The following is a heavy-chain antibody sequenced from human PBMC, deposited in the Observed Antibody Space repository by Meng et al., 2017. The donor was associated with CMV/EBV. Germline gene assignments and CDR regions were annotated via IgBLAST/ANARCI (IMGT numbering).Heavy chain of an antibody. V-gene: IGHV1-2*02. J-gene: IGHJ3*02. Sequence: ASVKVSCKASGYTFTDYKMHWVRQAPGQGLEWMGWISPNNGGTKYAQKFQGRVTMTRDTSTSTAYMELNRLTYDDTAVYYCASKMYYDFWSAYRGTEGVDPFNIWGQGTLVTVSS. D-gene: IGHD3-3*01. CDR1: GYTFTDYK. CDR3: ASKMYYDFWSAYRGTEGVDPFNI. CDR2: ISPNNGGT.